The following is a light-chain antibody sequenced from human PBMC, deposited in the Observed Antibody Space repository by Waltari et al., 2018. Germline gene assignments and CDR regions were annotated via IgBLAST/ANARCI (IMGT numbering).Light chain of an antibody. V-gene: IGLV1-44*01. CDR2: NNF. J-gene: IGLJ2*01. CDR3: ATWDDTLNGPV. CDR1: NSNIGRNT. Sequence: QSVLTQPPSASGTPRQRVTISCSGSNSNIGRNTVNWYQQLPGTDPPLLVYNNFQRPSGVPDRFSGSKSGTSASLAILGVRPEDEADYYCATWDDTLNGPVFGGGTKLTVL.